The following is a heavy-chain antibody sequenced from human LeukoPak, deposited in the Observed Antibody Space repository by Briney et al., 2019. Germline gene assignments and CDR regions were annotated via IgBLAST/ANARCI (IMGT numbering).Heavy chain of an antibody. J-gene: IGHJ4*02. CDR2: IIPIFGTA. CDR1: GGTFSSYA. D-gene: IGHD6-13*01. CDR3: ARSIAAADSGYFDY. Sequence: SVKVSCKASGGTFSSYAISWVRQAPGQGLEWMGGIIPIFGTANYAQKFQGRVTMTRDMSTSTVYMELSSLRSEDTAVYYCARSIAAADSGYFDYWGQGTLVTVSS. V-gene: IGHV1-69*05.